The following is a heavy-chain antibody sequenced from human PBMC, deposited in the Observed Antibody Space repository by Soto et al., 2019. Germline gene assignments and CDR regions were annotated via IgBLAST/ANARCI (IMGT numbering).Heavy chain of an antibody. CDR3: ARDQSVGYSSSWYWGNRNWFDP. J-gene: IGHJ5*02. V-gene: IGHV3-7*05. CDR2: IKQDGSEK. Sequence: PGGSLRLSCAASGFTSSSYWMSWVRQAPGKGLEWVANIKQDGSEKYYVDSVKGRFTISRDNAKNSLYLQMNSLRAEDTAVYYCARDQSVGYSSSWYWGNRNWFDPWGQGTLVTVSS. CDR1: GFTSSSYW. D-gene: IGHD6-13*01.